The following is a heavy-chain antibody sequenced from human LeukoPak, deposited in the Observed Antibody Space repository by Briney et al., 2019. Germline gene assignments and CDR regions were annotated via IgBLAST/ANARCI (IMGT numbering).Heavy chain of an antibody. CDR1: GGSISSSSYY. D-gene: IGHD6-19*01. CDR2: IYYSGST. CDR3: ASRPISAGYSSGWYAY. V-gene: IGHV4-39*01. J-gene: IGHJ4*02. Sequence: PSETLSLTCTVSGGSISSSSYYWGWIRQPPGKGLEWIGSIYYSGSTYYNPSLKSRVTISVDTSKNQSSLKLSSVTAADTAVYYCASRPISAGYSSGWYAYWGQGTLVTVSS.